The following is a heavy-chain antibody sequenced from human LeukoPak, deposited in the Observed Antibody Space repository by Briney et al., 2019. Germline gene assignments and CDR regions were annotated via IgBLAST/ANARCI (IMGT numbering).Heavy chain of an antibody. J-gene: IGHJ4*02. V-gene: IGHV3-66*01. D-gene: IGHD3-10*01. CDR2: IYSGGST. CDR1: GFTVSSNY. CDR3: ARGLKYYYGSGRPSANDY. Sequence: GGSLRLSCAASGFTVSSNYMSWVRQAPGKGLEGVSVIYSGGSTYYADSVKGRFTISRDNSKNTLYLQMNSLRAEDTAVYYCARGLKYYYGSGRPSANDYWGQGTLVTVSS.